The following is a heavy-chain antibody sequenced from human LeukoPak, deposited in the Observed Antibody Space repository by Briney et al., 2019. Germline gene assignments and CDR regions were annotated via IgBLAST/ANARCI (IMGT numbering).Heavy chain of an antibody. V-gene: IGHV3-21*06. D-gene: IGHD6-19*01. CDR3: ARDNSGWGYFDY. CDR2: ISSDSNDV. J-gene: IGHJ4*02. CDR1: GFTFSSHS. Sequence: GGSLRLSCAASGFTFSSHSMSWVRQAPGKGLEWVACISSDSNDVFYADSVRGRFTISRDNAKNSLYPQVNSLRAEDTAVYHCARDNSGWGYFDYWGQGTLVTVSS.